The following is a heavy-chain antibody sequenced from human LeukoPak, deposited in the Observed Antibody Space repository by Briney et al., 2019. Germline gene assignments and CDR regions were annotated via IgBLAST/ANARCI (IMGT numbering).Heavy chain of an antibody. J-gene: IGHJ4*02. Sequence: GGSLRLSCAASGFTFSSYVMHWVRQAPGKGLEWVAIISYDGSNEYYADPVKGRFTISRDNSKNTLYLQMNSLRAEDTAVYYCARKTDSGGQGDYWGPGTLVTVSS. V-gene: IGHV3-30*14. CDR2: ISYDGSNE. CDR1: GFTFSSYV. D-gene: IGHD3-22*01. CDR3: ARKTDSGGQGDY.